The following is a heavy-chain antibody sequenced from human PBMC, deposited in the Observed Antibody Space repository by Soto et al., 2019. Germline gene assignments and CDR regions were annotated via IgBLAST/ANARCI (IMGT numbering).Heavy chain of an antibody. D-gene: IGHD6-19*01. Sequence: QDQLVQSGAEVKESGASVMVSCKASGYSFTDHYVHWVRQAPGQGLEWMGWMDPRSGGTKYAQKLQGRVTMTTDTSTSTAYMELRSLRSDDTAVYYCARDRYSSGWYGYYYYGMDVWGQGTTVTVSS. CDR2: MDPRSGGT. CDR3: ARDRYSSGWYGYYYYGMDV. J-gene: IGHJ6*02. CDR1: GYSFTDHY. V-gene: IGHV1-2*02.